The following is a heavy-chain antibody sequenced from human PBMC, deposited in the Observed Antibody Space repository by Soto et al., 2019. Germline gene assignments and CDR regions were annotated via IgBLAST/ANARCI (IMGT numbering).Heavy chain of an antibody. J-gene: IGHJ3*01. CDR2: LYDVDGS. D-gene: IGHD1-1*01. CDR1: GLTISGKKY. CDR3: ATWHEREHAYDV. V-gene: IGHV3-53*01. Sequence: DVPLVESGGGLIQPGESLRLSCAAFGLTISGKKYVAWVRQAPGKGLEWVSALYDVDGSFYADSVKGRFTTSSDSSKPTVYLQMHDLRPDDTAVYYCATWHEREHAYDVWGQGTTVTVSS.